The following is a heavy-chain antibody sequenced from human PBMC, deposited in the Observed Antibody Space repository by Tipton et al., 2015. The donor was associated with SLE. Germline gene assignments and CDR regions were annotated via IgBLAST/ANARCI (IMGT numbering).Heavy chain of an antibody. D-gene: IGHD6-19*01. CDR3: AKAGSGWSAAEYFQH. J-gene: IGHJ1*01. CDR1: GFTFSSYA. CDR2: ISGSGGST. Sequence: LSLTCAASGFTFSSYAMSWVRQAPGKGLEWVSAISGSGGSTYYADSVKGRLTISRDNSKNTLYLQMNSLRAEDTAVYYCAKAGSGWSAAEYFQHWGQGTLVTVSS. V-gene: IGHV3-23*01.